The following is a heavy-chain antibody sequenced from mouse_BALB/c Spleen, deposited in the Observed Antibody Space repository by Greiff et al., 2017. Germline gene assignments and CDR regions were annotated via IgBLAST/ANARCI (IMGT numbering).Heavy chain of an antibody. CDR2: IYPGDGDT. Sequence: QVHVKQSGAELVRPGSSVKISCKASGYAFSSYWMNWVKQRPGQGLEWIGQIYPGDGDTNYNGKFKGKATLTADKSSSTAYMQLSSLTSEDSAVYFCANRWVYAMDYWGQGTSVTVSS. CDR3: ANRWVYAMDY. J-gene: IGHJ4*01. CDR1: GYAFSSYW. D-gene: IGHD2-14*01. V-gene: IGHV1-80*01.